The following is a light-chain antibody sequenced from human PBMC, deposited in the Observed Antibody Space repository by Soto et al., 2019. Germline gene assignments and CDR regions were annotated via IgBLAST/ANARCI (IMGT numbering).Light chain of an antibody. CDR3: QQYDTSPPIT. CDR1: QSVSIK. Sequence: EIVLTQSPATLSLSPGERATLSCRASQSVSIKLAWYQQKPGQAPRLLIYGASSRATGIPDRFSGIGSGAVFTLTIAGLEPEDFAVYYCQQYDTSPPITFGQGTRLEIK. J-gene: IGKJ5*01. CDR2: GAS. V-gene: IGKV3-20*01.